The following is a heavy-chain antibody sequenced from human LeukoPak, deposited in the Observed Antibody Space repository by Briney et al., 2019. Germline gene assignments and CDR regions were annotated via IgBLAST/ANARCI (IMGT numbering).Heavy chain of an antibody. CDR3: ARVGSSFNWFDP. Sequence: NPSETLSLTCTVSGGSISSYYWSWIRQPPGKGLEWIGYIYYSGSTNYNPSLKGRVTISVDTSKNQFSLKLSSVTAADTAVYYCARVGSSFNWFDPWGQGTLVTVSS. CDR2: IYYSGST. V-gene: IGHV4-59*01. CDR1: GGSISSYY. J-gene: IGHJ5*02. D-gene: IGHD6-13*01.